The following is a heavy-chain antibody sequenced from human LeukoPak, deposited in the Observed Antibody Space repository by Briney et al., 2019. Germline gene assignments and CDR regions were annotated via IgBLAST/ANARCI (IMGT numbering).Heavy chain of an antibody. J-gene: IGHJ4*02. D-gene: IGHD2-2*01. CDR1: GYTFTSYA. CDR2: INAGNGNT. V-gene: IGHV1-3*01. Sequence: ASVKVSCKASGYTFTSYAMHWVRQAPGQRLEWMGWINAGNGNTKYSQKFQGRVTITRDTSASTAYMELSSLRSEDTAVYYCARDLYCSSTSCYAKFDYWGQGTLDTVSS. CDR3: ARDLYCSSTSCYAKFDY.